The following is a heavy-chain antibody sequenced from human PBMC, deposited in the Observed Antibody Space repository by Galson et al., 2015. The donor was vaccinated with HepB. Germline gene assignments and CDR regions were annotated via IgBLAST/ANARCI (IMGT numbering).Heavy chain of an antibody. J-gene: IGHJ4*02. CDR3: AKGGQRGSGGYYSFDY. CDR1: GFTFSSYA. D-gene: IGHD3-10*01. Sequence: LRLSCAASGFTFSSYAMSWVRQAPGKGLEWVSAISGSGGSTYYADSVKGRFTISRDNSKNTLYLQMNSLRAEDTAVYYCAKGGQRGSGGYYSFDYWGQGTLVTVSS. CDR2: ISGSGGST. V-gene: IGHV3-23*01.